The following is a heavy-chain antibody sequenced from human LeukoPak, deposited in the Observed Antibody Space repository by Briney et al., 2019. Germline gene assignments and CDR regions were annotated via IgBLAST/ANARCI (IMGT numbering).Heavy chain of an antibody. CDR3: ARIILPQWPDQGDAFDI. CDR2: INQIGNT. CDR1: GGSFSGYY. J-gene: IGHJ3*02. Sequence: SETLSLTCYLYGGSFSGYYWSWIRQSPGKGLEWIGEINQIGNTNYIPSLKSRVTISVDTSKNQFSLKLSSVTAADTAVYYCARIILPQWPDQGDAFDIWGQGTMVTVSS. V-gene: IGHV4-34*01. D-gene: IGHD3-3*01.